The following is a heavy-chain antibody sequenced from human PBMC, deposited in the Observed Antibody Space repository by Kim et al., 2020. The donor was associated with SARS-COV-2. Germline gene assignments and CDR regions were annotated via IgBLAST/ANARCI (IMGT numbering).Heavy chain of an antibody. D-gene: IGHD6-6*01. J-gene: IGHJ4*02. CDR3: ARAAGQLASTLFDY. CDR1: GGSISSYY. V-gene: IGHV4-59*01. Sequence: SETLSLTCTVSGGSISSYYWSWIRQPPGKGLEWIGYIYYSGSTNYNPSLKSRVTISVDTSKNQFSLKLSSVTAADTAVYYCARAAGQLASTLFDYWGQGTLVTVSS. CDR2: IYYSGST.